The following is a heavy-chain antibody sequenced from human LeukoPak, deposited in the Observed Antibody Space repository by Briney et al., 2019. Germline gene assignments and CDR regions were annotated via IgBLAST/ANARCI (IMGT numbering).Heavy chain of an antibody. CDR2: ISYDGSNK. CDR1: GFTFSNYG. V-gene: IGHV3-30*18. CDR3: AKDLGDYDGNSDLNY. Sequence: GGSLRLSCASSGFTFSNYGMHWVRQAPGKGLEWVAVISYDGSNKYYADSVKGRFTISRDNSKNTLYLQMNSLRAEDTAVYYCAKDLGDYDGNSDLNYWGQGTLVTVSS. J-gene: IGHJ4*02. D-gene: IGHD4-23*01.